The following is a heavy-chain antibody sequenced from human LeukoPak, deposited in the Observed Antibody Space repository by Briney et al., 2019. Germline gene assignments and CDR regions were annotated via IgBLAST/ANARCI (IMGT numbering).Heavy chain of an antibody. D-gene: IGHD4-17*01. CDR1: GXSISSSSYY. CDR2: IYYSGDT. J-gene: IGHJ4*02. CDR3: ARLDYGDFGTFDY. V-gene: IGHV4-39*01. Sequence: SQTLSLTCTVSGXSISSSSYYWGWIRQSPGKGLEWIGNIYYSGDTYYNPSLKSRVTISEDTSKSQFSLKLRSVTAADTAVYYCARLDYGDFGTFDYWGQGTLVTVSS.